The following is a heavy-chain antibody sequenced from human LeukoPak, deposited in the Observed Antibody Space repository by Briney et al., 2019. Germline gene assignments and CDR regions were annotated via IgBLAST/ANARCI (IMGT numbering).Heavy chain of an antibody. J-gene: IGHJ4*02. Sequence: SETLSLTCAVSGGSISSYYWSWIRQPAGKGLEWIGRIYTSGSTNYNPSLKSRVTMSVDTSKNQFSLKLSSVTAADTAVYYCARMYQLPGYFDYWGQGTLVTVSS. CDR2: IYTSGST. CDR1: GGSISSYY. V-gene: IGHV4-4*07. D-gene: IGHD2-2*01. CDR3: ARMYQLPGYFDY.